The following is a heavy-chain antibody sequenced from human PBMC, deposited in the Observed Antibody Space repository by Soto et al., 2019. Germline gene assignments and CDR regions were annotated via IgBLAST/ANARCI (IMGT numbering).Heavy chain of an antibody. V-gene: IGHV4-59*01. CDR3: ARDLEGLALAAAGILGY. J-gene: IGHJ4*02. Sequence: PSETLSLTCTVSGGSISSYYWSWIRQPPGKGLEWIGYIYYSGSTNYNPSLKSRVTISVDTSKNQFSLKLRSLRSDDTAVYYCARDLEGLALAAAGILGYWGQGTLVTVS. CDR2: IYYSGST. D-gene: IGHD6-13*01. CDR1: GGSISSYY.